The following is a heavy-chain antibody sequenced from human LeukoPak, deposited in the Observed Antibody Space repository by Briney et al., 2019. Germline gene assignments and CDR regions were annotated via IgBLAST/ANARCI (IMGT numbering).Heavy chain of an antibody. D-gene: IGHD6-19*01. J-gene: IGHJ4*02. CDR1: GGSISSSSYY. Sequence: PSETLSLTCTVSGGSISSSSYYWGWIRQPPGKGLEWIGSLYSSGKTYYNPSLKSRVTIFVDTSKSQFSLKLSSVTATDTAVYYCARGPHSSAWYGPVDCWGQGTLVTVSS. CDR3: ARGPHSSAWYGPVDC. CDR2: LYSSGKT. V-gene: IGHV4-39*01.